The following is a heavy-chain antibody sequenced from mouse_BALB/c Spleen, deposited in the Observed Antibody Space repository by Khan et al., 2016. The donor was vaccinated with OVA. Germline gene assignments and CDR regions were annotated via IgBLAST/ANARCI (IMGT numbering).Heavy chain of an antibody. Sequence: QVQLQQSGAELVKPGASVKLSCKTSGYTFTSYWIQWVKQRPGQGLGWIGQIFPGTGTTCYNENFKGKATLTVDTSSSTAYMQLSSLTSEDSAVYFCARGYFGNYEFVYWGQGTLVTVSP. CDR2: IFPGTGTT. D-gene: IGHD2-1*01. J-gene: IGHJ3*01. CDR1: GYTFTSYW. CDR3: ARGYFGNYEFVY. V-gene: IGHV1S132*01.